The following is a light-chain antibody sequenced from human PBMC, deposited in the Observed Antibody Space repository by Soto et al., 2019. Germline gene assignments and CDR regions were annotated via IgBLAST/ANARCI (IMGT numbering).Light chain of an antibody. CDR1: QSISSW. V-gene: IGKV1-5*01. CDR2: AAS. CDR3: LQHYSYPPT. J-gene: IGKJ1*01. Sequence: IRMTQSPSTLSSSVGDRVTLTCRASQSISSWLAWYQQKPGKAPKRLIYAASSLQGGVPSRFSGSGSGTDFTLTISSLQPEDFETYYCLQHYSYPPTFGQGTKVDI.